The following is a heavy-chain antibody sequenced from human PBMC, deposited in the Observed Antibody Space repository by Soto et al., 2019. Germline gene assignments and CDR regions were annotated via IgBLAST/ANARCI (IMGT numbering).Heavy chain of an antibody. Sequence: QVQLQESGPGLVKPSETLSLTCTVSGGSISSYYWSWIRQPPGKGLEWIGYIYYSGSTNYNPSLQRRVTISVHTSKNHCSLKLSSVTAADTAVYYCARRWGFTFDYWGQGTLVTVSS. V-gene: IGHV4-59*08. CDR1: GGSISSYY. D-gene: IGHD1-26*01. J-gene: IGHJ4*02. CDR3: ARRWGFTFDY. CDR2: IYYSGST.